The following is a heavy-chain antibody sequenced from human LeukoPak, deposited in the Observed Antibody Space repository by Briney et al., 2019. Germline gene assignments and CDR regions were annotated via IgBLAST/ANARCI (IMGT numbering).Heavy chain of an antibody. D-gene: IGHD4-23*01. CDR2: INPSGGST. Sequence: ASVKVSCKASGYTFTSYYMHWVRQAPGQGLEWMGIINPSGGSTSYAQKFQGRVTMTRDTSTSTVYMELSSLRSEDTDVYYCARGPESTVVPFSAPLWGQGTMGTVSS. V-gene: IGHV1-46*01. CDR3: ARGPESTVVPFSAPL. CDR1: GYTFTSYY. J-gene: IGHJ3*01.